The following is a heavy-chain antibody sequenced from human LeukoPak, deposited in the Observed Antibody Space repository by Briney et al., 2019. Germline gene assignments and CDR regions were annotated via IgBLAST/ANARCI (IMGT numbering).Heavy chain of an antibody. CDR1: GGSINNGDYY. Sequence: SQTLSLTCSVSGGSINNGDYYWSWIRQPPGRGLEWIGYIYYSGSTYYNPSLRSRVAISLDTSKNQFSLRLSSVTAADTAVYYCARQYCSGGSCYGHNWFDPWGQGTLVTVSS. D-gene: IGHD2-15*01. J-gene: IGHJ5*02. CDR3: ARQYCSGGSCYGHNWFDP. CDR2: IYYSGST. V-gene: IGHV4-30-4*01.